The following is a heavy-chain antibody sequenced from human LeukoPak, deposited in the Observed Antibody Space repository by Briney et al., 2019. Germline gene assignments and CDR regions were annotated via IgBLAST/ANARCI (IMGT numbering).Heavy chain of an antibody. D-gene: IGHD5-18*01. Sequence: GGSLRLSCVASGFTFSSHSIIWIRQAPGMGLEWVSPISGRSTYMYYADSVKGRFTISRDNAKNSLYLQINSLRAEDTAVYYCARDFGDSYGYSYFDYWGQGTLVTVSS. CDR2: ISGRSTYM. V-gene: IGHV3-21*01. J-gene: IGHJ4*02. CDR3: ARDFGDSYGYSYFDY. CDR1: GFTFSSHS.